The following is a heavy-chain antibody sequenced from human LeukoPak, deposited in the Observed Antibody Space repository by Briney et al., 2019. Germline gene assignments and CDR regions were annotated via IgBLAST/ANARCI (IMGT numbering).Heavy chain of an antibody. CDR2: INHSGST. Sequence: SETLFRNCAVSGGAFSGYYLSWILQPPGKVLELMGEINHSGSTNYNPSLKSRVTISIDPSKNQSSLKLSSVTAADTAVYYCARSRPIVVAPAAEPNFDYWGQGTLVTVSS. CDR1: GGAFSGYY. CDR3: ARSRPIVVAPAAEPNFDY. V-gene: IGHV4-34*01. D-gene: IGHD2-2*01. J-gene: IGHJ4*02.